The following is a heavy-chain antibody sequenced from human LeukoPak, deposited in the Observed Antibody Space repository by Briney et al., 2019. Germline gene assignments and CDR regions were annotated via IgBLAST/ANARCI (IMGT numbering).Heavy chain of an antibody. V-gene: IGHV1-2*02. CDR2: INPNSGGT. D-gene: IGHD5-12*01. Sequence: ASVKVSCEASGYTFTGYYMHWVRQAPGQGLEWMGWINPNSGGTNYAQKFQGRVTMTRDTSISTAYMELSRLRSDDTAVYYCARGTVATAYYYYYMDVWGKGTTVTVSS. CDR1: GYTFTGYY. CDR3: ARGTVATAYYYYYMDV. J-gene: IGHJ6*03.